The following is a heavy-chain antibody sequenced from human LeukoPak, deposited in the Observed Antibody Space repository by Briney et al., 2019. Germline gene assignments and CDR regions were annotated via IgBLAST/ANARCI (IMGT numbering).Heavy chain of an antibody. Sequence: GGSLRLSCAASGFTFSSYSMNWVRQAPGKGLEWVSSISSSSSYIYYADSVKGRFTISRDNAKNSLYLQMNSLRAEDTAVYYRASDRSSLIRGVMGGPWGQGTLVTVSS. CDR1: GFTFSSYS. J-gene: IGHJ5*02. V-gene: IGHV3-21*01. D-gene: IGHD3-10*01. CDR3: ASDRSSLIRGVMGGP. CDR2: ISSSSSYI.